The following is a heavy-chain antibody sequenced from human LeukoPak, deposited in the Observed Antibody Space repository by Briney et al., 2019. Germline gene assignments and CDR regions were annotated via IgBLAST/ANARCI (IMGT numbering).Heavy chain of an antibody. D-gene: IGHD4-17*01. Sequence: SETLSPTCTASGASISTYYWSWIRQPPGEGLEWIAYIAPGGGAVYNPSLNSRLTVSVDTSKNQFSLKLNSVTAADTAVYYCARHVATTVTRGYSCHPMDVWGKGTTVSVSS. J-gene: IGHJ6*03. V-gene: IGHV4-4*09. CDR3: ARHVATTVTRGYSCHPMDV. CDR2: IAPGGGA. CDR1: GASISTYY.